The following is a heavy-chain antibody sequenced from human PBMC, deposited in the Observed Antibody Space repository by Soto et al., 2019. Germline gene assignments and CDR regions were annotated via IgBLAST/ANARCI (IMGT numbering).Heavy chain of an antibody. V-gene: IGHV1-69*13. J-gene: IGHJ4*02. D-gene: IGHD5-12*01. CDR2: IIPIFGTA. CDR1: GGTFSSYV. Sequence: SVKVSCKASGGTFSSYVISWVRQAPGQGLEWMGGIIPIFGTANYAQKFQGRVTITADESTSTAYMELSSLRSEDTAVYYCARAGNSGYDNSVYFDYWGQGTLVTVSS. CDR3: ARAGNSGYDNSVYFDY.